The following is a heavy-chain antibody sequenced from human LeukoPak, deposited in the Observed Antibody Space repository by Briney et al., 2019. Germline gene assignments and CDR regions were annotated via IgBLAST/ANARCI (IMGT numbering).Heavy chain of an antibody. CDR2: MNPNSGNT. CDR3: ARQPRVLRYFELDP. J-gene: IGHJ5*02. Sequence: ASVKVSCKASGYTFTSYDINWVRQATGQGLEWMGWMNPNSGNTGYAQKFQGRVTMTRNTSISTAYMELSSLRSDDTAVYYCARQPRVLRYFELDPWGQGTLVTVSS. D-gene: IGHD3-9*01. CDR1: GYTFTSYD. V-gene: IGHV1-8*01.